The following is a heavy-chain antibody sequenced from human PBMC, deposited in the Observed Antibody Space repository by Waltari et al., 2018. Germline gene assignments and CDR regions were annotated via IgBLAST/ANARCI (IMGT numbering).Heavy chain of an antibody. CDR1: GFTFSSYA. D-gene: IGHD2-21*02. CDR3: AKDLPRIFKGGDLFDY. CDR2: ISGSGGST. J-gene: IGHJ4*02. V-gene: IGHV3-23*01. Sequence: EVQLLESGGGLVQPGGSLRLSCADSGFTFSSYAMSWVRKAQGKGLDWVSAISGSGGSTYYADSVKGRFTISRDNSKNTLYLQMNSLRAEDTAVYYCAKDLPRIFKGGDLFDYWGQGTLVTVSS.